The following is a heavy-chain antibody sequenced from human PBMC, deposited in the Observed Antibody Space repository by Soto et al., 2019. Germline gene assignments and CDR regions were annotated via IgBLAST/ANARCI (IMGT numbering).Heavy chain of an antibody. V-gene: IGHV2-5*02. CDR3: AHRVGLQGNWNGGYFDF. Sequence: QITLKESGPTRVRPTQTLTLTCTFSGFSLNTNGVGLGWIRQSPGKALERLALIYWDDDKRYSPSLRSRLTITKDTSGNQVVLTMTNMDPMDTATYYCAHRVGLQGNWNGGYFDFWGQGALVTVSS. CDR2: IYWDDDK. D-gene: IGHD1-1*01. J-gene: IGHJ4*02. CDR1: GFSLNTNGVG.